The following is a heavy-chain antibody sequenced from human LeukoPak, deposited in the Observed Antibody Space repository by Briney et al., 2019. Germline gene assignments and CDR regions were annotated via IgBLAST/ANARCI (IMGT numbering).Heavy chain of an antibody. J-gene: IGHJ3*02. CDR3: AKDSGYSYGYGAFDI. CDR1: GFTFSSYG. V-gene: IGHV3-30*02. CDR2: IWYGGSNK. Sequence: GGSLRLSCAASGFTFSSYGMHWVRQAPDKGLEWVAVIWYGGSNKYYADSVKGRFTISRDNSKNTLYLQMNSLRAEDTAVYYCAKDSGYSYGYGAFDIWGQGTMVTVSS. D-gene: IGHD5-18*01.